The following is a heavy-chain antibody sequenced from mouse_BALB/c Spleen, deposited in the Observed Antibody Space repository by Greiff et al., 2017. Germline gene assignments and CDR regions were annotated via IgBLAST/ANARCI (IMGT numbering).Heavy chain of an antibody. D-gene: IGHD2-1*01. CDR2: ISYDGSN. Sequence: VQLKESGPGLVKPSQSLSLTCSVTGYSITSGYYWNWIRQFPGNKLEWMGYISYDGSNNYNPSLKNRISITRDTSKNQFFLKLNSVTTEDTATYYCARAIYYGNFGYWGQGTLVTVSA. CDR1: GYSITSGYY. J-gene: IGHJ3*01. CDR3: ARAIYYGNFGY. V-gene: IGHV3-6*02.